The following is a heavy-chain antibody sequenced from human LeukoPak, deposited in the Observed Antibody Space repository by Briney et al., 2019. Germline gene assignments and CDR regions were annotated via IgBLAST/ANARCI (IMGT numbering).Heavy chain of an antibody. V-gene: IGHV3-23*01. CDR2: VRADGHTT. CDR3: ARVESRLGRWLQLLSFDY. D-gene: IGHD5-24*01. CDR1: GFIFSNYG. J-gene: IGHJ4*02. Sequence: GGTLRLSCVASGFIFSNYGMSWVRQVPGKGLEWVSSVRADGHTTFYADSVKGRFTISRDNSKNTLYLQMNSLRAEDTAVYYCARVESRLGRWLQLLSFDYWGQGTLVTVSS.